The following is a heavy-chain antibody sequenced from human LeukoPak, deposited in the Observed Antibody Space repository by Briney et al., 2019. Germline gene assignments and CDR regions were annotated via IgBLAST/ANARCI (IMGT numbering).Heavy chain of an antibody. D-gene: IGHD1-14*01. CDR3: VRDSYSGNRDFDS. CDR2: IYRSGST. J-gene: IGHJ4*02. V-gene: IGHV4-39*01. CDR1: GDSISSSPYD. Sequence: SETLSLTCTVSGDSISSSPYDWGWIRQPPGKGLEWIGSIYRSGSTYYNPSLKSRVSTSVDTSKNQFSLKLRSVTAADTAVEYCVRDSYSGNRDFDSWGQGTLVTVSS.